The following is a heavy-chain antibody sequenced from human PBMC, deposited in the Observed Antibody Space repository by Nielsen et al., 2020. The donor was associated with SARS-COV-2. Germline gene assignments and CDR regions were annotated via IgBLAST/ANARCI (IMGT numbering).Heavy chain of an antibody. CDR1: GFTFSNYD. Sequence: GESLKISCAASGFTFSNYDIHWVRQVTGKGLERVSGIGIVGDTYYPDSLEGRFTISRENVRNSLYLQLNSLRVGDTAVYYCARAIRGGGSGSNWYFDFWGRGTLVTVSS. D-gene: IGHD3-10*01. CDR3: ARAIRGGGSGSNWYFDF. CDR2: IGIVGDT. V-gene: IGHV3-13*01. J-gene: IGHJ2*01.